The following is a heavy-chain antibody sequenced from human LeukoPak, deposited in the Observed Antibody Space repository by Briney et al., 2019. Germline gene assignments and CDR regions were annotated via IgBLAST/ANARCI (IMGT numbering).Heavy chain of an antibody. CDR3: AKILSGTYSFDL. V-gene: IGHV3-23*01. D-gene: IGHD1-26*01. Sequence: PGESLRLSCTASGSTFSTYPMTWVRQAPGQGLEWVSAISGNSVTIYYADSVKGRFTISRDNSRNTLYLQMYSLRAEDTAVYYCAKILSGTYSFDLWGQGTLVTVPS. CDR2: ISGNSVTI. CDR1: GSTFSTYP. J-gene: IGHJ4*02.